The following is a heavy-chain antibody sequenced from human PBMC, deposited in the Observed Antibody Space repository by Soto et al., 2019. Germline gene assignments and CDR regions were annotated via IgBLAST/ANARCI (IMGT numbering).Heavy chain of an antibody. CDR2: ISGSGGST. CDR3: AKQRWDTDHFDY. J-gene: IGHJ4*02. V-gene: IGHV3-23*01. D-gene: IGHD1-26*01. CDR1: GFTFSSYA. Sequence: GGSLRLSCAASGFTFSSYAMSWVRQAPGKGLEWVPAISGSGGSTYYADSVKGRFTISRDNSKNTLYLQMNSLRAEDTAVYYCAKQRWDTDHFDYWGQGTLVTVSS.